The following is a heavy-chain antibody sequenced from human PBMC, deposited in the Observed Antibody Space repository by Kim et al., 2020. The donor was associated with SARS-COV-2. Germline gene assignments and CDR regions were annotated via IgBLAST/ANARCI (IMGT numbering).Heavy chain of an antibody. D-gene: IGHD2-2*02. CDR2: INPNSGGT. V-gene: IGHV1-2*06. J-gene: IGHJ6*02. Sequence: ASVKVSCKASGYTFTGYYMHWVRQAPGQGLEWMGRINPNSGGTNYAQKFQGRVTMTRDTSISTAYMELSRLRSDDTAVYYCARVGGYCSSTSCYNWDYGMDVWGQGTTVTVSS. CDR1: GYTFTGYY. CDR3: ARVGGYCSSTSCYNWDYGMDV.